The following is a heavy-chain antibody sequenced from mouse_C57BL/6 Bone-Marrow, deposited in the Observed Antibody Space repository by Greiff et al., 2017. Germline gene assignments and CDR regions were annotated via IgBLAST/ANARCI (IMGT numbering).Heavy chain of an antibody. D-gene: IGHD1-1*01. CDR1: GYAFSSYW. CDR2: IYPGDGDT. V-gene: IGHV1-80*01. Sequence: QVQLKQSGAELVKPGASVKISCKASGYAFSSYWMNWVKQRPGKGLEWIGQIYPGDGDTNYNGKFKGKATLTADKSSSTAYMQRSSLTSEDSAVYFCARISYYGSSSAWFAYWGQGTLVTVSA. J-gene: IGHJ3*01. CDR3: ARISYYGSSSAWFAY.